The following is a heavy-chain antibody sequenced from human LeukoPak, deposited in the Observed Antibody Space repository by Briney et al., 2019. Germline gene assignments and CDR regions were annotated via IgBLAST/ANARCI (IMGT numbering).Heavy chain of an antibody. D-gene: IGHD5/OR15-5a*01. CDR3: ATSDTVSTYNWFDP. V-gene: IGHV4-39*01. Sequence: PSDALSLTCNVSGGSISSNTYFWAWIRRPPGKGLEWIGSIRYSGSTYYNPSLKSRVTISVDTSKNQFSLNLSSLTAADTAVYYCATSDTVSTYNWFDPWGQGTLVTVS. CDR1: GGSISSNTYF. J-gene: IGHJ5*02. CDR2: IRYSGST.